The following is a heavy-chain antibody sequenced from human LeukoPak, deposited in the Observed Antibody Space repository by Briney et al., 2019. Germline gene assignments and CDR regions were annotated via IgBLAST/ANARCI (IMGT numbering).Heavy chain of an antibody. V-gene: IGHV3-23*01. CDR3: AKDEGGEVAINKD. J-gene: IGHJ4*02. CDR1: GFTFSSYA. Sequence: GGSLGLSCAASGFTFSSYAMSWVRQAPGKGLEWVSAISGSGGSTYYADSVKGRFTISRDNSKNTLYLQMNSLRAEDTAVYYCAKDEGGEVAINKDWGQGTLVTVSS. CDR2: ISGSGGST. D-gene: IGHD3-10*01.